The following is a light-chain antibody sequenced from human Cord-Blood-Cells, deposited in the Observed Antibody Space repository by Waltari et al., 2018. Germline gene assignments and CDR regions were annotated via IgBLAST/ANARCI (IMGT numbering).Light chain of an antibody. CDR3: SSYTSSSTVV. CDR1: SSDVGGYNY. Sequence: QSALTQPASVSGSPGQSITISCTGTSSDVGGYNYVSWYHQHPGKAPTLMIYDVSNRPSGVSNRFSGSKSGNTASLTISGLQAEDEADYYCSSYTSSSTVVFGGGTKLTVL. CDR2: DVS. V-gene: IGLV2-14*01. J-gene: IGLJ2*01.